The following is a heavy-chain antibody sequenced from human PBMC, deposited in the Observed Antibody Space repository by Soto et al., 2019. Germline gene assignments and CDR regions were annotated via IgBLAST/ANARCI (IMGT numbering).Heavy chain of an antibody. CDR1: GYTFTSYD. V-gene: IGHV1-8*01. CDR2: MNPNSGNT. J-gene: IGHJ4*02. D-gene: IGHD1-26*01. CDR3: APDRSRYYYV. Sequence: QVQVVQSGAEVKKPGASVKVSCKASGYTFTSYDINWVRQATGQGLEWMGWMNPNSGNTGYAQKFQGRVSISRTTSISTGYMRLSSLRSVATAVYYCAPDRSRYYYVWGQGTPVTVSS.